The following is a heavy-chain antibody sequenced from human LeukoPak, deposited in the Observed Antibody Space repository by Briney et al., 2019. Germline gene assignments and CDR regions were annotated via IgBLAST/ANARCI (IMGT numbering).Heavy chain of an antibody. V-gene: IGHV1-2*06. Sequence: ASAKVSCKASGYTFTGYYMHWVRQAPGQGLEWMGRINPNSGGTNYAQKFQGRVTMTRDTSISTAYMELSRLRSDDTAVYYCARAEYSSSSFDYWGQGTLVTVSS. CDR1: GYTFTGYY. CDR3: ARAEYSSSSFDY. J-gene: IGHJ4*02. CDR2: INPNSGGT. D-gene: IGHD6-6*01.